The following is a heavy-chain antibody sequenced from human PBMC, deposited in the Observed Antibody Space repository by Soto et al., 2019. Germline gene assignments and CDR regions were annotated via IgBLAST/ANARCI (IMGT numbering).Heavy chain of an antibody. V-gene: IGHV1-18*01. J-gene: IGHJ3*02. D-gene: IGHD3-3*01. CDR3: ARETSITIFGVVISPDAFDI. CDR2: ISAYNGNT. Sequence: ASVKASCKASGYTFTSYGISWVRQAPGQGLEWMGWISAYNGNTNYAQKLQGRVTMTTDTSTSTAYMELRSLRSDDTAVYYCARETSITIFGVVISPDAFDIWGQGTMVTVSS. CDR1: GYTFTSYG.